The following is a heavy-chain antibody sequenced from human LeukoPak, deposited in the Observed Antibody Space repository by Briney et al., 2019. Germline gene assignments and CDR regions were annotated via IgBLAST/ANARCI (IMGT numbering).Heavy chain of an antibody. Sequence: PSETLTLTCTVSGGSISSSIYYWGWIRQPPGKGLEWIGSIYYSGSTYYNPSHKSRVTISVDTSKNRFSLKLSSVTAADTAVYYCARIPLAVAGTFDYWGQGTLLTVSS. D-gene: IGHD6-19*01. CDR3: ARIPLAVAGTFDY. CDR1: GGSISSSIYY. V-gene: IGHV4-39*01. J-gene: IGHJ4*02. CDR2: IYYSGST.